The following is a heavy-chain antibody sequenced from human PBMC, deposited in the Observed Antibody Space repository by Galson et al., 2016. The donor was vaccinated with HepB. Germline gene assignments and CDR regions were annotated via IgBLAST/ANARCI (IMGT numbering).Heavy chain of an antibody. V-gene: IGHV3-21*01. CDR3: ARDNPHGDYVGNYLYYGMDV. CDR2: ISSSSSYI. D-gene: IGHD2-21*01. Sequence: SLRLSCAASGFSSRTYWMYWVRQAPGKGLEWVSSISSSSSYIYYAGSVKGRFTISRDNAKNSLYLQMNSLRAEDTAVYYCARDNPHGDYVGNYLYYGMDVWGQGTTVTVSS. J-gene: IGHJ6*02. CDR1: GFSSRTYW.